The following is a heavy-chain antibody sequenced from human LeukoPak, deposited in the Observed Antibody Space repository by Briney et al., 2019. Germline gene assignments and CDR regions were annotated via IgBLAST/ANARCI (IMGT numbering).Heavy chain of an antibody. CDR2: INPNSGGT. CDR3: ARDSKLLEWLSPAPDY. Sequence: ASVKVSCKASGYTFTGYYMHWVRQAPGQGLEWMGWINPNSGGTNYAQKFQGRVTMTRDTSISTAYTELSRLRSDDTAVYYCARDSKLLEWLSPAPDYWGQGTLVTVSP. CDR1: GYTFTGYY. V-gene: IGHV1-2*02. D-gene: IGHD3-3*01. J-gene: IGHJ4*02.